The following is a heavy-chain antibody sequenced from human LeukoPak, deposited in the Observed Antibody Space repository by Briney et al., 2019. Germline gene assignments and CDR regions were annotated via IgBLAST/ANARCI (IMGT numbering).Heavy chain of an antibody. Sequence: ASVKVSCKASGYTFTGYYMHWVRQAPGQGLEWMGWINPNSGGTNYAQKFQGRVTMTRDTSISTAYMELSRLRSDDTAVYYCARNDYYDSSGYYPEAHWGQGTLVTVSS. CDR2: INPNSGGT. CDR3: ARNDYYDSSGYYPEAH. J-gene: IGHJ4*02. D-gene: IGHD3-22*01. CDR1: GYTFTGYY. V-gene: IGHV1-2*02.